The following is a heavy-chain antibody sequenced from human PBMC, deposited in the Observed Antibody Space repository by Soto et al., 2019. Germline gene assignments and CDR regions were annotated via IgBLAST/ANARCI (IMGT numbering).Heavy chain of an antibody. J-gene: IGHJ6*03. CDR3: ARVRRREYSCSSRLSPHMDV. D-gene: IGHD6-6*01. CDR1: GGSFSGYY. Sequence: PSETLSLTCAVYGGSFSGYYWSWIRQPPGKGLEWIGETNHSGSTNYNPSLKSRVTISVDTSKNQFSLKLSSVTAADTAVYYCARVRRREYSCSSRLSPHMDVWGKGTTVTVSS. CDR2: TNHSGST. V-gene: IGHV4-34*01.